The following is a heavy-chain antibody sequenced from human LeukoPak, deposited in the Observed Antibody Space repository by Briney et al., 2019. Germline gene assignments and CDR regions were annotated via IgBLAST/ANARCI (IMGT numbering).Heavy chain of an antibody. CDR2: IYNSGST. CDR3: ASSYYFDNSAYPH. V-gene: IGHV4-59*01. Sequence: SETLSLTCTVSGDSISSYYWSWIRQPPGKGLEWIGYIYNSGSTKYNPSLKSRVTISVDTSKNQFSLKLSSVTAADTAVYYCASSYYFDNSAYPHWGQGTLVTVSS. D-gene: IGHD3-22*01. CDR1: GDSISSYY. J-gene: IGHJ4*02.